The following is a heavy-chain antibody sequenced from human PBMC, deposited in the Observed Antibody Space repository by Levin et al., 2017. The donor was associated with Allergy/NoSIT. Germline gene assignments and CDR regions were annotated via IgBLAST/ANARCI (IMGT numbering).Heavy chain of an antibody. Sequence: GGSLRLSCVASGFTFSSYGMHWVRQAPGKGLEWVAVIWYDGSNKYYADSVKGRFTISRDNSKNTLYLQMNSLRAEDTAVYYCARDSTRYSGYDCGDYWGQGTLVTVSS. CDR1: GFTFSSYG. D-gene: IGHD5-12*01. CDR2: IWYDGSNK. V-gene: IGHV3-33*01. CDR3: ARDSTRYSGYDCGDY. J-gene: IGHJ4*02.